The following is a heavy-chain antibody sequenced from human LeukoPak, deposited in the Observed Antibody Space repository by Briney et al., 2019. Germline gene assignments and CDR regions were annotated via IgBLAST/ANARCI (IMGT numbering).Heavy chain of an antibody. CDR2: IYWDDDK. J-gene: IGHJ3*02. V-gene: IGHV2-5*02. Sequence: SGPTLVKPTQTLTLTCTFSGFSLSTSGVGVGWIRQPPGKALEWLALIYWDDDKRYSPSLKSRLTITKDTSKNQVVLTMTNMDPVDTATYYCAHTLVMLYYGSGSYRRNDAFDIWGQGTMVTVSS. CDR1: GFSLSTSGVG. D-gene: IGHD3-10*01. CDR3: AHTLVMLYYGSGSYRRNDAFDI.